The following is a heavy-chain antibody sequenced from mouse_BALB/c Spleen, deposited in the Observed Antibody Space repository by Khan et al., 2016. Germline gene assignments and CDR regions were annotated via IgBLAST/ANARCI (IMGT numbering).Heavy chain of an antibody. Sequence: QVQLKESGPELVRPGVSVKISCKGAGYTFTDYAMHWVKQSHAKSLEWIGVISTYSGNTNYNQKFKGKATMTVDKSSSTAYMELARLTSEDSAIYSYARGLYYRYDVFDYWGQGTTLTVSS. CDR2: ISTYSGNT. V-gene: IGHV1S137*01. D-gene: IGHD2-14*01. J-gene: IGHJ2*01. CDR3: ARGLYYRYDVFDY. CDR1: GYTFTDYA.